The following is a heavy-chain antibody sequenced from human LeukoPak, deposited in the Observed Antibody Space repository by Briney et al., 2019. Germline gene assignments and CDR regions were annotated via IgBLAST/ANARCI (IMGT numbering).Heavy chain of an antibody. J-gene: IGHJ3*02. CDR3: ASSGYNSGNAFDI. V-gene: IGHV3-30*03. Sequence: PGGSLRLSCAASGFTFSSYGMHWVRQAPGKGLEWVAVISYDGSNKYYADSVKGRFTISRDNSKNTLYLQMNSLRAEDTAVYYCASSGYNSGNAFDIWGQGTMVTVSS. CDR2: ISYDGSNK. CDR1: GFTFSSYG. D-gene: IGHD5-18*01.